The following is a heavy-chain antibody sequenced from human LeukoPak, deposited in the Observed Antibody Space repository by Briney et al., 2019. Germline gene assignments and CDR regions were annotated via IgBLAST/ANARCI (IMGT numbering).Heavy chain of an antibody. Sequence: PGGSLRLSCAASGFTFSSYAMSWVRQAPGKGLEWVSAISGSGGSTYYADSVKGRFTISRDNSKNTLYLQMNSLRAEDTAVYYCAKDSDCSSTSCYGPNRGYYFDYWGQGTLVTVSS. CDR3: AKDSDCSSTSCYGPNRGYYFDY. CDR1: GFTFSSYA. J-gene: IGHJ4*02. V-gene: IGHV3-23*01. CDR2: ISGSGGST. D-gene: IGHD2-2*01.